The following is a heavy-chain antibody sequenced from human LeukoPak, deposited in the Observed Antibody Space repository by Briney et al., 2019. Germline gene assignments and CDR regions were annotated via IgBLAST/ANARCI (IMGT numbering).Heavy chain of an antibody. J-gene: IGHJ6*02. V-gene: IGHV3-33*08. CDR3: AREKDGMDV. CDR2: IWYDGSNK. Sequence: GGSLRLSCEGSAFIFSGYWMNWVRQAPGKGLEWVALIWYDGSNKYYADSVKGRFTISRDNSKNTLYLQMNSLRAEDTAVYYCAREKDGMDVWGQGTTVSVSS. CDR1: AFIFSGYW.